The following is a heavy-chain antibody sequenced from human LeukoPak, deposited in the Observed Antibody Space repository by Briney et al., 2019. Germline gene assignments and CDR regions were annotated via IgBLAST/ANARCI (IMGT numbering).Heavy chain of an antibody. D-gene: IGHD4-17*01. J-gene: IGHJ5*02. V-gene: IGHV1-69*05. CDR3: ARDVHGDYGSGWFDP. Sequence: SVKVSCKTSGGTFKNSAISWVRQAPGQGLEWLGGIMPLFGTAGYAQKFQGRVTITKDESTRTVYLELTSLTSDDTAVYYCARDVHGDYGSGWFDPWGQGTLVSVSS. CDR1: GGTFKNSA. CDR2: IMPLFGTA.